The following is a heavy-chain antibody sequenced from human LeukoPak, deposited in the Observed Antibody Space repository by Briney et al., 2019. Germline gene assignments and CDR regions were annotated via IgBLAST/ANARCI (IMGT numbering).Heavy chain of an antibody. CDR3: ARDGSVAAAGKRQYYYYMDV. J-gene: IGHJ6*03. CDR2: INPSGGST. D-gene: IGHD6-13*01. Sequence: GASVKVSCKASGYTFTSYYMHWVRQAPGQGLEWMGIINPSGGSTSYAQKFQGRVTMTRDMSTSTVYMELSSLRSEDTAVYYCARDGSVAAAGKRQYYYYMDVWGKGTTVTVSS. CDR1: GYTFTSYY. V-gene: IGHV1-46*01.